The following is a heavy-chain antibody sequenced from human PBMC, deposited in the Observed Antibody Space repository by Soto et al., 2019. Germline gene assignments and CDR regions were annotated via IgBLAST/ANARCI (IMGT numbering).Heavy chain of an antibody. CDR2: ISAYNGNT. J-gene: IGHJ4*02. Sequence: GYPFTNYGISWVRQAPGQGLEWMGWISAYNGNTKYAQKLQGRVTMTTDTSTSTAYMELRSLRSDDTAVYYCARDSPPVDYWGQGTLVTVSS. V-gene: IGHV1-18*01. CDR1: GYPFTNYG. CDR3: ARDSPPVDY.